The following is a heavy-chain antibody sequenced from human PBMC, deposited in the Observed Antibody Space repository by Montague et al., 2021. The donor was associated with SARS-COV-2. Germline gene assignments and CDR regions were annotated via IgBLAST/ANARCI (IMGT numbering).Heavy chain of an antibody. J-gene: IGHJ6*02. CDR1: GFIFSSYK. CDR3: ARDRDWDDWCGMDV. D-gene: IGHD2-21*01. CDR2: ISSSGGGSTK. Sequence: SLRLSLSASGFIFSSYKMNWVRQAPGKGLEWISYISSSGGGSTKHYTDSVKGRFTISRDNAKNSLYLQMNSLRVEDTAIYYCARDRDWDDWCGMDVWGQGTTVTVSS. V-gene: IGHV3-48*03.